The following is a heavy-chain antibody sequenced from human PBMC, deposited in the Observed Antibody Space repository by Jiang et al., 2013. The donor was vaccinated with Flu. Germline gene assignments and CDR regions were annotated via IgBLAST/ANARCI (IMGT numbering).Heavy chain of an antibody. CDR3: ARDLYGASYLDS. V-gene: IGHV4-59*01. D-gene: IGHD4/OR15-4a*01. CDR2: IYNSGST. CDR1: GASISSYF. Sequence: PGLVKPSETLSLTCTVSGASISSYFWSWIRQPPGKGLEWIGYIYNSGSTNYNPSLKSRITISVDTSKNQFSLKLSSVTAADTAVYYCARDLYGASYLDSWGQGT. J-gene: IGHJ4*02.